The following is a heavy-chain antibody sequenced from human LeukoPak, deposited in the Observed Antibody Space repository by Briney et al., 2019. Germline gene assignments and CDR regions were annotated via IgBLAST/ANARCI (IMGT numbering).Heavy chain of an antibody. Sequence: GGSLRLSCAASGFTFSRYSRNWVRQAPGKGLEWVSSITISSTYLFYADSVKGRFTISRDNAKNSLYLQMNSLRAEDTAVYYCARDLEQQLFDLWGQGTLVTVSS. D-gene: IGHD6-13*01. J-gene: IGHJ5*02. CDR3: ARDLEQQLFDL. CDR2: ITISSTYL. CDR1: GFTFSRYS. V-gene: IGHV3-21*01.